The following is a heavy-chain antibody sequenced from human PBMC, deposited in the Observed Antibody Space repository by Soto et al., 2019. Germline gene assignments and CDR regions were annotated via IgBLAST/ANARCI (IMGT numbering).Heavy chain of an antibody. CDR3: TRRGYSLYYYGMDV. Sequence: GGALRLSCTASGFTFGGYAMRWVRQAPGKGLEWVGFIRSKAYGGTTEYAASVKGRFTISRDDSKSIAYLQMNSLKTEDTAVYYCTRRGYSLYYYGMDVWGQGTTVTVSS. V-gene: IGHV3-49*04. J-gene: IGHJ6*02. D-gene: IGHD6-13*01. CDR1: GFTFGGYA. CDR2: IRSKAYGGTT.